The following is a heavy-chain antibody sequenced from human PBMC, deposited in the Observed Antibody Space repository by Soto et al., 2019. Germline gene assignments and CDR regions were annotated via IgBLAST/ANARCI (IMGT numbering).Heavy chain of an antibody. CDR2: LKDRSQNYAT. CDR3: AREGDARWLDS. Sequence: PGGSARLSCAASGFSVSGWYMDWVRQAPGKGLEWVARLKDRSQNYATEYAASVKGRFTVSRHPSQNSIFLQMNSLKIEDTAVYYCAREGDARWLDSWGQGTLVIVS. J-gene: IGHJ5*01. CDR1: GFSVSGWY. V-gene: IGHV3-72*01. D-gene: IGHD1-26*01.